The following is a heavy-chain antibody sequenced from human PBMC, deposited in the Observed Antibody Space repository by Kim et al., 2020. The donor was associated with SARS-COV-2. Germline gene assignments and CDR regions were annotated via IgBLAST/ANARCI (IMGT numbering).Heavy chain of an antibody. CDR1: GFTFSSYG. V-gene: IGHV3-23*01. D-gene: IGHD3-10*01. J-gene: IGHJ4*02. CDR3: AKTLVRGGVIANIDY. CDR2: ISGSGGST. Sequence: GGSLRLSCEASGFTFSSYGMSWVRQAPGKGLEWVSAISGSGGSTYYSDSVKGRFTISRDNSKNTLYLHMNSLRAEDTAVYYCAKTLVRGGVIANIDYWGQGTLVTVSS.